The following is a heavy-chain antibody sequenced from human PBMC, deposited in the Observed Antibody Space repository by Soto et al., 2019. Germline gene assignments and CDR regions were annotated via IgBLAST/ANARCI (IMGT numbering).Heavy chain of an antibody. D-gene: IGHD1-1*01. Sequence: QVQLQESGPGLVKPSETLSLTCSVSGGSIINSSAYWTWIRQTPGKGLEWLGDVYYSGMTNYNPSLDSRIIMSVDTSKNRFSLTLTSVTAADTARYCCARWDDPGAWLGVWGQGTTVTVSS. CDR1: GGSIINSSAY. CDR2: VYYSGMT. V-gene: IGHV4-39*02. J-gene: IGHJ6*01. CDR3: ARWDDPGAWLGV.